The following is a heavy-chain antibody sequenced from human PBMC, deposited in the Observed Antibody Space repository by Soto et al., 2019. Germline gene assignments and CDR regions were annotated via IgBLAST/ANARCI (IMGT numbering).Heavy chain of an antibody. CDR3: ARSPRDYDFWSGSPFDP. Sequence: GSLRLSCAASGFTFSSYSMNWVRQAPGKGLEWVSSISSSSSYIYYADSVKGRFTISRDNAKNSLYLQMNSLRAEDTAVYYWARSPRDYDFWSGSPFDPWGQGTLVTVSS. J-gene: IGHJ5*02. D-gene: IGHD3-3*01. CDR2: ISSSSSYI. CDR1: GFTFSSYS. V-gene: IGHV3-21*01.